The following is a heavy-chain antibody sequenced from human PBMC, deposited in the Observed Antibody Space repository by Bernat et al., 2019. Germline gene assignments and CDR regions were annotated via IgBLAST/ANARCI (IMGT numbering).Heavy chain of an antibody. CDR1: GFSFSSYA. J-gene: IGHJ4*02. CDR2: LWHDSSDK. D-gene: IGHD3-10*01. V-gene: IGHV3-33*01. Sequence: VQVVESGGRVVQPGGSLRLSCVAYGFSFSSYAMHWVRQSSGKRLEWVAILWHDSSDKYYAESMQARFTISRDNSKNILFLHMNSLGDDDTAIDYCATSPDLYTLPWFGFDFWGLVTLVSVAS. CDR3: ATSPDLYTLPWFGFDF.